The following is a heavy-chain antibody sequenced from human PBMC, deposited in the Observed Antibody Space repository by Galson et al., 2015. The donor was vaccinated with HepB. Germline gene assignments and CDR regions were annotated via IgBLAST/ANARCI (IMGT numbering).Heavy chain of an antibody. J-gene: IGHJ4*02. CDR2: ISVYNGNT. CDR3: ARARYSSSPPDY. Sequence: CTASGYTFSSYGISWVRQAPGQGLEWMGYISVYNGNTNYAQKLQGRVTMTTDTSTSTAYMELRSLRSDDTAVYYCARARYSSSPPDYWGQGTLVTVSS. V-gene: IGHV1-18*01. CDR1: GYTFSSYG. D-gene: IGHD6-6*01.